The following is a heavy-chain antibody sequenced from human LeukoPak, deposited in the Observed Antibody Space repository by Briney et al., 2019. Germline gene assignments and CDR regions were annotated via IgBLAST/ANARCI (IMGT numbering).Heavy chain of an antibody. V-gene: IGHV1-69*13. CDR3: ARSGYSYGYRPSQLDY. J-gene: IGHJ4*02. D-gene: IGHD5-18*01. CDR2: IIPIFGTA. CDR1: GGTFSSYA. Sequence: SVKVSCKASGGTFSSYAISWVRQAPGQGLEWMGGIIPIFGTANYAQKFQGRVTITADESTGTAYMELSSLRSEDTAVYYCARSGYSYGYRPSQLDYWGQGTLVTVSS.